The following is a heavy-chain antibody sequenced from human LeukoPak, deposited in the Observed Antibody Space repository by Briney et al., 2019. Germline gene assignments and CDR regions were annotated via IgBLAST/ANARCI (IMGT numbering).Heavy chain of an antibody. V-gene: IGHV3-23*01. D-gene: IGHD2-2*02. CDR1: GFTFSSYA. Sequence: GGSLRLSCAASGFTFSSYAMSWVRQAPGKGLEWVSAISGGGGSTYYADSVKGRFTISRDNSKNTLYLQMNSLRAEDTAVYYCAKAPVVVPAAIDYWGQGTLVTVSS. CDR2: ISGGGGST. J-gene: IGHJ4*02. CDR3: AKAPVVVPAAIDY.